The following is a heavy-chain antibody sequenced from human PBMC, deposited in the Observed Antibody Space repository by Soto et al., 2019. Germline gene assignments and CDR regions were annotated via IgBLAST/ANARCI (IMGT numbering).Heavy chain of an antibody. CDR2: ISYDGSNK. D-gene: IGHD3-9*01. Sequence: GCLRLSGGASGFTFSSYCMHWVRQAPGKGLEWVAVISYDGSNKYYADSVKGRFTISRDNSKNTLYLQMNSLRAEDTAVYYCAKETYYDILNGYSHDAFDIWGQGTMVTVSS. V-gene: IGHV3-30*18. CDR1: GFTFSSYC. CDR3: AKETYYDILNGYSHDAFDI. J-gene: IGHJ3*02.